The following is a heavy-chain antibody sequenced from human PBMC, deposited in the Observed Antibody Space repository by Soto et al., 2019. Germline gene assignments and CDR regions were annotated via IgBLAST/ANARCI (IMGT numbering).Heavy chain of an antibody. V-gene: IGHV3-53*01. CDR2: IYGGGTT. CDR3: VQTTGWPGFDS. J-gene: IGHJ4*02. D-gene: IGHD6-19*01. Sequence: EVQLVESGGGLIQPGGSLRLSCAASGFTVSSKYMTWVRQAPGKGLEWVSVIYGGGTTYYADSVKGRFTISRDNSKNTLYLQMNSLRAEDTAVYYCVQTTGWPGFDSWGQGPLVTVSS. CDR1: GFTVSSKY.